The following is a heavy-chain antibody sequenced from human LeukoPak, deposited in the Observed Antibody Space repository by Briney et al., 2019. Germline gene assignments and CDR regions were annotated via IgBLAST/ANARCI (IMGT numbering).Heavy chain of an antibody. V-gene: IGHV4-59*11. CDR1: GGSISSHY. J-gene: IGHJ4*02. CDR2: IYYSGST. Sequence: ETLSLTCTVSGGSISSHYWSWIRQPPGKGLEWIGYIYYSGSTNYNPSLKSRVTISVDTSKNQFSLKLSSVTAADTAVYYCARDLGYSSSWYGLDYCGQGTLVTVSS. CDR3: ARDLGYSSSWYGLDY. D-gene: IGHD6-13*01.